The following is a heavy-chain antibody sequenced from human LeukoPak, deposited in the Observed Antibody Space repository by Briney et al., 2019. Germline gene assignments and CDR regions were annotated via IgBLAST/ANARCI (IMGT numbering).Heavy chain of an antibody. Sequence: GGSLRLSCAASGFTFSSYAMSWVRQAPGKGLEWVSAISGSGGSTYYADSVKGRFTISRDNSKHTLYLQMNSLRAEDTAVYYCAQDRPPQQRRFGNYYGMDVWGQGTTVTVSS. D-gene: IGHD3-10*01. J-gene: IGHJ6*02. V-gene: IGHV3-23*01. CDR1: GFTFSSYA. CDR3: AQDRPPQQRRFGNYYGMDV. CDR2: ISGSGGST.